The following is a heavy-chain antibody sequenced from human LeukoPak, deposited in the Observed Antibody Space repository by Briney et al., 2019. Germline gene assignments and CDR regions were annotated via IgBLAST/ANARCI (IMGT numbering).Heavy chain of an antibody. V-gene: IGHV4-59*01. Sequence: PSEALSLTCTVSGGSISSYYWSWIRQPPGKGLEWIGYIYYSGSTNYNPSLKSRVTISVDTSKNQFSLKLSSVTAADTAVYYCARENSGRFDIWGQGTMVTVSS. CDR2: IYYSGST. J-gene: IGHJ3*02. D-gene: IGHD3-10*01. CDR3: ARENSGRFDI. CDR1: GGSISSYY.